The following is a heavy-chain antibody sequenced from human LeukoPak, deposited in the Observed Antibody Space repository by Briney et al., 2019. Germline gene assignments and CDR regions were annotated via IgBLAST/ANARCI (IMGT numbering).Heavy chain of an antibody. Sequence: PGGSLRLSCAASGFTFSSYAMSWVRQAPGEGLEWVARINPGGSSITYADSVKGRFTIPRDNAKNTLYLQMDSLRAEDTGVYYCARSNQADDYWGQGTLVTVSS. CDR1: GFTFSSYA. CDR2: INPGGSSI. V-gene: IGHV3-74*01. CDR3: ARSNQADDY. D-gene: IGHD1-14*01. J-gene: IGHJ4*02.